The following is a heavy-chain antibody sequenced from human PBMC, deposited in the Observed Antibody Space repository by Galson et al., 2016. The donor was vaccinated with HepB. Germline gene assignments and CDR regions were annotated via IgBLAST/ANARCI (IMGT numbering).Heavy chain of an antibody. J-gene: IGHJ4*02. CDR2: IRSKTYYGTA. CDR1: GFTFGDYP. D-gene: IGHD6-19*01. V-gene: IGHV3-49*03. CDR3: ARVKGWPTSGQDYYFDY. Sequence: SLRLSCAASGFTFGDYPMTWFRQAPGKGLEWVGFIRSKTYYGTAEYAASVEGRFTISRDDSKRIAYLQMDSPKPEDSAVYYCARVKGWPTSGQDYYFDYWGQGTLVTVSS.